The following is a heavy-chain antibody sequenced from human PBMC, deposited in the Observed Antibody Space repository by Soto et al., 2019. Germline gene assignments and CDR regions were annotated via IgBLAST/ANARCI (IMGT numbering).Heavy chain of an antibody. V-gene: IGHV3-74*01. D-gene: IGHD3-3*01. CDR1: GFTFTNYW. J-gene: IGHJ1*01. Sequence: GGSLRLSCAASGFTFTNYWMHWVRQVPGKGLVWVSRIDGVGTGTSYSDSVRGRFTISRDNAENTLYLQMNSLRAEDTAVYYCTTVFGYWGQGTPVTVSS. CDR3: TTVFGY. CDR2: IDGVGTGT.